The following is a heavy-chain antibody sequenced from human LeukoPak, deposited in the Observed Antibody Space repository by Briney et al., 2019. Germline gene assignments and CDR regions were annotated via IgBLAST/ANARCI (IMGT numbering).Heavy chain of an antibody. Sequence: SEILALTCAVSGGSISSNSYYWGWIRQPPGKGLEWIGSIYYSGSTYYNPSLKSRVTISVDTSKNQFSLKLSSVTAADTAVYYCARSGPYYYYYYMDVWGKGTTVTISS. V-gene: IGHV4-39*01. CDR1: GGSISSNSYY. J-gene: IGHJ6*03. CDR3: ARSGPYYYYYYMDV. CDR2: IYYSGST. D-gene: IGHD2-8*02.